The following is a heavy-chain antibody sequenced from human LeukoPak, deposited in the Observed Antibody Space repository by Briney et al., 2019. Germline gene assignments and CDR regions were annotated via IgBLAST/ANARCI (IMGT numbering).Heavy chain of an antibody. CDR1: GFTFSSYA. D-gene: IGHD1-1*01. J-gene: IGHJ4*02. V-gene: IGHV3-23*05. Sequence: GGSLRLSCAASGFTFSSYAMSWVRQAPGKGLEWVSSISGRGTSTFYADSVKGRFTISRDNSKNTVYLQLSNLRVADTAVYYCAKLEDWGQGTLVAVSS. CDR2: ISGRGTST. CDR3: AKLED.